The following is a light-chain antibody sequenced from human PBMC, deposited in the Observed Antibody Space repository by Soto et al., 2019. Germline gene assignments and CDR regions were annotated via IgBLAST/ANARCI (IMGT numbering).Light chain of an antibody. CDR3: QHYNRYSEA. V-gene: IGKV3D-11*01. CDR1: QGGTSY. Sequence: EFVLTQSPATLSLSPGERATLSCRASQGGTSYSAWYQQQPGEAPRLLIYDASNTAPGIPAMCSGSGPGTEFTLTISSLHPDDFVTYYYQHYNRYSEAFGQGTKVDIK. CDR2: DAS. J-gene: IGKJ1*01.